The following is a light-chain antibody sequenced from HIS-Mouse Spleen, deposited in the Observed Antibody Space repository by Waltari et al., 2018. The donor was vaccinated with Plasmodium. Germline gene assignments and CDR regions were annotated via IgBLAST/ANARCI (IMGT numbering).Light chain of an antibody. J-gene: IGLJ2*01. CDR1: SSNIGSNT. CDR2: SNN. CDR3: AAWDDSLNGPV. Sequence: QSVLTQPPSASGTPGQRVTISCSGSSSNIGSNTVNWYQQLPGTASKLLIYSNNQRPSGVPDRLPGSKAGTSASLAISVFQSEDDADYYCAAWDDSLNGPVFGGGTKLTVL. V-gene: IGLV1-44*01.